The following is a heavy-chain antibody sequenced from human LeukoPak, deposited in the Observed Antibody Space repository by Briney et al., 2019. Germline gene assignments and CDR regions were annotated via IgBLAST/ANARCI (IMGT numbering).Heavy chain of an antibody. D-gene: IGHD6-13*01. V-gene: IGHV4-39*01. CDR2: IYYSGST. J-gene: IGHJ4*02. CDR3: ASRSSSWYLGGFDY. CDR1: GGSISSSSYY. Sequence: SETLSLTCTVSGGSISSSSYYWGWIRQPPGKGLEWIGSIYYSGSTYYNPSLKSRVTISVDTSKNQFSLKLSSVTAADTPVYYCASRSSSWYLGGFDYWGQGTLVTVSS.